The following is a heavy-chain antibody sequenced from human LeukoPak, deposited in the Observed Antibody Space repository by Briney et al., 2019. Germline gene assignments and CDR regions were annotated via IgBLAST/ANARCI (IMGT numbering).Heavy chain of an antibody. D-gene: IGHD3-10*01. CDR3: TTASGLWFGELNDAFDI. J-gene: IGHJ3*02. Sequence: GGSLRLSCAASGFTFSSYEMNWVRQAPGKGLEWVSYISTSGTIIYYADSVKGRFTISRDNAKNSLYLQMNGLRAEDTAVYYCTTASGLWFGELNDAFDIWGQGTMVTVSS. CDR2: ISTSGTII. V-gene: IGHV3-48*03. CDR1: GFTFSSYE.